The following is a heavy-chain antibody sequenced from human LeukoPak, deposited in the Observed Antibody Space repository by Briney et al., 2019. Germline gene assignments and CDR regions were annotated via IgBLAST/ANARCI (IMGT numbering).Heavy chain of an antibody. CDR1: TGSTRGDGYY. CDR3: ARWDDSAWGFGN. Sequence: SQTLSLTCTVSTGSTRGDGYYWSWIRQPAGKGLEWIGRIYTSGSTNYNPSLKSRVTMSVDTSKNQFSLKLTSVTAADTAVYYCARWDDSAWGFGNWGPGTLVTVSS. D-gene: IGHD6-19*01. J-gene: IGHJ4*02. CDR2: IYTSGST. V-gene: IGHV4-61*02.